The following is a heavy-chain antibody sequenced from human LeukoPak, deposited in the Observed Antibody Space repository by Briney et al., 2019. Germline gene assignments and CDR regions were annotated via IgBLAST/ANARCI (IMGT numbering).Heavy chain of an antibody. V-gene: IGHV3-21*01. Sequence: GGSLRLSCAGSGFTFSSHSMNWVRQAPGQGLEWVSSISSGSGYMYYADSVKGRFTISRDNARNSLFLQMNSLRAEDTAIYYCARPTSTTSNDGFDIWGRGTMVTVSS. CDR3: ARPTSTTSNDGFDI. CDR2: ISSGSGYM. D-gene: IGHD2-2*01. J-gene: IGHJ3*02. CDR1: GFTFSSHS.